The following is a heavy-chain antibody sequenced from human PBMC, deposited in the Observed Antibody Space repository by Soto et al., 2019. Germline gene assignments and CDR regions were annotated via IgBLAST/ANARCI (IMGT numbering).Heavy chain of an antibody. CDR1: GGSISSYY. V-gene: IGHV4-59*01. Sequence: SETLALTCTVSGGSISSYYWSWIRQPPGKGLEWIGYIYYSGSTNYNPSLKSRVTISVDTSKNQFSLKLSSVTAADTAVYYCARDDGSSSSPYFDYWGQGTLVTVSS. D-gene: IGHD6-6*01. CDR2: IYYSGST. CDR3: ARDDGSSSSPYFDY. J-gene: IGHJ4*02.